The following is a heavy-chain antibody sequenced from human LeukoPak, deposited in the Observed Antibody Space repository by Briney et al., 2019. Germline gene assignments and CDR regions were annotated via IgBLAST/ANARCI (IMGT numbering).Heavy chain of an antibody. CDR2: INVANGDT. D-gene: IGHD3-16*01. CDR1: GYTFTDHA. Sequence: ASVKVSCKASGYTFTDHAVHWVRQAPGQRLERMGWINVANGDTGYSHKFQGRVTITSDTSASTGYMEMISLISEDTAVYYCASKPRGESRPFEYWGQGTLVTVSS. J-gene: IGHJ4*02. CDR3: ASKPRGESRPFEY. V-gene: IGHV1-3*01.